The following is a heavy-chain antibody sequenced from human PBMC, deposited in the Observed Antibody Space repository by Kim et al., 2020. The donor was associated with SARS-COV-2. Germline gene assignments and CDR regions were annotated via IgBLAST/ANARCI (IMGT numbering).Heavy chain of an antibody. CDR3: ARPLAYYDILTGYHNWFDP. CDR1: GGSISSSSYY. J-gene: IGHJ5*02. V-gene: IGHV4-39*01. CDR2: IYYSGST. Sequence: SETLSLTCTVSGGSISSSSYYWGWIRQPPGKGLEWIGSIYYSGSTYYNPSLKSRDTISVDTSKNQFSLKLSSVTAADTAVYYCARPLAYYDILTGYHNWFDPWGQGTLVTVSS. D-gene: IGHD3-9*01.